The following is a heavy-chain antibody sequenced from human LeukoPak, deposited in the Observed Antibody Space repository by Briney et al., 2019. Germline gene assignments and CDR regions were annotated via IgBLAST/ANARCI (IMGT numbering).Heavy chain of an antibody. CDR2: IRQDGGEK. CDR3: ASRHYDFGYY. J-gene: IGHJ4*02. D-gene: IGHD4-17*01. V-gene: IGHV3-7*01. Sequence: GGSLRLSCAASEFSFSSYWMSWVRQAPGKGLEWVANIRQDGGEKYYLDSVKGRFTVSRDNAKNSLYLQMNSLRAEDTAIYYCASRHYDFGYYWGQGTLVTVSS. CDR1: EFSFSSYW.